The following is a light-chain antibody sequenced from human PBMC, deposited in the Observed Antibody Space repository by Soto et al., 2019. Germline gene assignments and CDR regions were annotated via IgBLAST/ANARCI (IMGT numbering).Light chain of an antibody. V-gene: IGKV3-15*01. CDR2: SAS. CDR1: QSISDT. J-gene: IGKJ1*01. CDR3: QQYGSAPWT. Sequence: EIVMTQSPATLSVSPGGRATLSCRASQSISDTLAWYQQKPGQAPRLLIYSASRRATGFPGRFSGSGSGTDFTLTISSLQSEDLAVYYCQQYGSAPWTFGQGTKVDI.